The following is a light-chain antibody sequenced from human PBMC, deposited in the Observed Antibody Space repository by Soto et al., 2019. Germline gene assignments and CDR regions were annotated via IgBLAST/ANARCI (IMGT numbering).Light chain of an antibody. CDR3: QQYGSSPRT. V-gene: IGKV3-20*01. CDR2: DAS. CDR1: QTVRNNY. J-gene: IGKJ1*01. Sequence: EIVVTQSPGTLSMYPGERATLSCRASQTVRNNYLAWYQQKPGQAPRLLIYDASSRATGIPDRFSGGGSGTDFTLTISRLEPEDFAVYYCQQYGSSPRTFGQGTKV.